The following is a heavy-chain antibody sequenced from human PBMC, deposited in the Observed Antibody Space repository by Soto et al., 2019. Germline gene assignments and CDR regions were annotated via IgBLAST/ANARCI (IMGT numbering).Heavy chain of an antibody. CDR1: GFTFSSYA. J-gene: IGHJ1*01. Sequence: GGSLRLSCAASGFTFSSYAMSWVRQAPGKGLEWVSAISGSGGSTYYADSVKGRFTISRDNSKNTLYLQMNSLRAEDTAVYYCAKGYYYGSGSSLRAEYFQHWGQGTLVTVSS. CDR2: ISGSGGST. CDR3: AKGYYYGSGSSLRAEYFQH. V-gene: IGHV3-23*01. D-gene: IGHD3-10*01.